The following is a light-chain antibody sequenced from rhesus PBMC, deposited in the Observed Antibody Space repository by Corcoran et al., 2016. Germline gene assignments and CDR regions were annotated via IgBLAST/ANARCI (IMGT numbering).Light chain of an antibody. Sequence: DIQMTQSPSSLSASVGDRVTITCRARENVYNNLNWYQQKPGKAPRPLIYKASILQSGVPSRFSGSGSRTVYTFTIRSLQPEDVAPYYCQHGYGAPYSFGQGTKVEIK. CDR1: ENVYNN. CDR3: QHGYGAPYS. J-gene: IGKJ2*01. V-gene: IGKV1-74*01. CDR2: KAS.